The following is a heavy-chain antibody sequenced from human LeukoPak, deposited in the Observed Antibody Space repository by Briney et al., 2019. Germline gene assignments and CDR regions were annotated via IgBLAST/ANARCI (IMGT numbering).Heavy chain of an antibody. J-gene: IGHJ6*03. CDR2: IITYNGNT. D-gene: IGHD4-17*01. V-gene: IGHV1-18*01. CDR1: GYTFTSYG. CDR3: AKTTVTSEEYFYYYMDV. Sequence: ASVTVSCKTSGYTFTSYGLSWVRQAPGQGLEGMECIITYNGNTYYSQKLQGRVTMTTDTSTSTAYMELRSLRSDDTAVYYCAKTTVTSEEYFYYYMDVWGKGTTVTVSS.